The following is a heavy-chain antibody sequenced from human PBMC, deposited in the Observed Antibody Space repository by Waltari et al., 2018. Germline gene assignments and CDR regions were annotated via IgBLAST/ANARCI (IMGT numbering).Heavy chain of an antibody. V-gene: IGHV4-31*03. D-gene: IGHD2-15*01. J-gene: IGHJ5*02. CDR2: IYYTGSS. CDR1: GGSIGSGCYF. Sequence: QVQLQESGPGLVQPSQTLSLTCTVSGGSIGSGCYFWSWSRQLPGKGLEWIGYIYYTGSSFYNPSLTSRVTISVDTSKKQFSLKLRSVTAADTAIYYCARGVGSLYSWFDPWGQGALVTVSS. CDR3: ARGVGSLYSWFDP.